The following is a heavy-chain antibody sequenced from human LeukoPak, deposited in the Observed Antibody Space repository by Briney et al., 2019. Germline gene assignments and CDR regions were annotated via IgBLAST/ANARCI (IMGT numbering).Heavy chain of an antibody. Sequence: GGSLRLSCAASGFTFSSYWMHWVRQAPGEGLVWVSRIKSDGNTNYADSVKGRFTISRDNGKNTVSLQMNSLRAEDTGVYYCARAPSESGGYYPEYFRHWGQGTLVTVSS. CDR2: IKSDGNT. V-gene: IGHV3-74*01. D-gene: IGHD3-22*01. CDR1: GFTFSSYW. CDR3: ARAPSESGGYYPEYFRH. J-gene: IGHJ1*01.